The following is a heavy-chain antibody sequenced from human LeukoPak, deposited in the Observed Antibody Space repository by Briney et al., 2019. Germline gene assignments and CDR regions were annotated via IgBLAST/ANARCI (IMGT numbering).Heavy chain of an antibody. CDR3: ARSPSDYGVDY. Sequence: PSETLSLTCTVSGYSISSGYYWGWIRQPPGKGLEWIGSIYHSGSTYYNPSLKSRVTISVDTSKNQFSLKLSSVTAADTAVYYCARSPSDYGVDYWGQGTLVTVSS. V-gene: IGHV4-38-2*02. CDR2: IYHSGST. J-gene: IGHJ4*02. D-gene: IGHD4-17*01. CDR1: GYSISSGYY.